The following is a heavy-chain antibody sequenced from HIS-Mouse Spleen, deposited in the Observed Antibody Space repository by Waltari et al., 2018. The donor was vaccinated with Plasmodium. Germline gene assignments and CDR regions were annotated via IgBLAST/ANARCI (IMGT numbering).Heavy chain of an antibody. D-gene: IGHD1-26*01. CDR2: VSAYNGNT. V-gene: IGHV1-18*01. Sequence: QVQLVQSGAEVKKPGASVKVSCKASGYTFTSYGISWVRQAPGQGLEWMGWVSAYNGNTKDAQKLQGRVTMTTDTATSTGYMELRSLRSDDTAVYYCARLLPWVHGHFDYWGQGTLVTVSS. CDR3: ARLLPWVHGHFDY. J-gene: IGHJ4*02. CDR1: GYTFTSYG.